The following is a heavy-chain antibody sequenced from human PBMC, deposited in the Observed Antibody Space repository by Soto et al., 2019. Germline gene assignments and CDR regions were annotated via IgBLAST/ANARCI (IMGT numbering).Heavy chain of an antibody. V-gene: IGHV4-30-4*01. Sequence: QVQLQESGPGLVKPSQTLSLTCTVSGGSISSGYYYWSWIRQPPGKVLEWIGYIYYSGSTYYNPSLKSRVTISVDTSNNPFSLKLSSVTAADTAVYYCARAEGCSGGSCYWDNWFDPWGQGTLVTVSS. D-gene: IGHD2-15*01. J-gene: IGHJ5*02. CDR1: GGSISSGYYY. CDR3: ARAEGCSGGSCYWDNWFDP. CDR2: IYYSGST.